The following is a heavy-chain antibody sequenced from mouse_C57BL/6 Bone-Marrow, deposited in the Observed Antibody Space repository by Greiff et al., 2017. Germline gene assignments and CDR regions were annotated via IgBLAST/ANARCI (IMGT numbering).Heavy chain of an antibody. CDR1: GFTFTSYW. CDR2: IYPGNSDT. Sequence: EVQLQQSGTVLARPGASVKMSCTTSGFTFTSYWMHWVNQRPGQGLEWIGAIYPGNSDTGYNPKFQGKAKLTAVTSASTAYMELSSLTNEDSAVYYCTRYDGDYFSWFAYWGQGTLVTVS. J-gene: IGHJ3*01. V-gene: IGHV1-5*01. D-gene: IGHD2-3*01. CDR3: TRYDGDYFSWFAY.